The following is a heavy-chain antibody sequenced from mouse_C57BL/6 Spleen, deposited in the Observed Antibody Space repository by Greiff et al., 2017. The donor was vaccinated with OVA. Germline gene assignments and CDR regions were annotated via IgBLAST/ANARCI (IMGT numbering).Heavy chain of an antibody. D-gene: IGHD2-2*01. J-gene: IGHJ4*01. CDR3: TRRMVTTYYAMDY. Sequence: VQLVESGAELVRPGASVTLSCKASGYTFTDYEMHWVKQTPVHGLEWIGAIDPETGGTAYNQKFKGKAILTADKSSSTAYMELRSLTSEDSAVYYCTRRMVTTYYAMDYWGQGTSVTVSS. CDR1: GYTFTDYE. V-gene: IGHV1-15*01. CDR2: IDPETGGT.